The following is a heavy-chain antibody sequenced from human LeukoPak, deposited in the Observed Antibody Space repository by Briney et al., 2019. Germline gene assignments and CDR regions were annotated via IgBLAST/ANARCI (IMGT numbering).Heavy chain of an antibody. D-gene: IGHD4-17*01. CDR3: ARQGYGANAYYFDY. V-gene: IGHV1-2*02. Sequence: ASVKVSCKASGYTFTGYYMHWVRQAPGQGLEWMGWINPNSGGTNYAQKFQGRVTMTRDTSISTAYMELSRLRSDDTAVYYCARQGYGANAYYFDYWGQGTLVTVSS. J-gene: IGHJ4*02. CDR1: GYTFTGYY. CDR2: INPNSGGT.